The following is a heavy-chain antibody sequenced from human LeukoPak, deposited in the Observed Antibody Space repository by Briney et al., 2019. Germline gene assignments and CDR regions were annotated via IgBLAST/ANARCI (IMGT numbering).Heavy chain of an antibody. D-gene: IGHD5-12*01. Sequence: LGESLKISCEGSGYSFTSHWIGWVRQLPGKGLEWMGIIYPGDSDTRYSPSFQGLVTISADKSINTAYLQWISLAASDSAMYYCARHGQSGYDLERGHYYFYMDVWGTGTTVTVSS. CDR3: ARHGQSGYDLERGHYYFYMDV. CDR1: GYSFTSHW. CDR2: IYPGDSDT. J-gene: IGHJ6*03. V-gene: IGHV5-51*01.